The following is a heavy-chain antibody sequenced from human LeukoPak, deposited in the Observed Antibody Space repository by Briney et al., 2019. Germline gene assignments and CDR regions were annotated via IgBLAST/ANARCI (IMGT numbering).Heavy chain of an antibody. CDR3: GQDPNGNYIGAFDF. J-gene: IGHJ3*01. CDR2: ILGGGGT. Sequence: GGSLRLSCAASGLIFHNYALVWIRRAPGKGPEWVSAILGGGGTFYADAVKGRFTISRDNSKNTLYLQMNSLRAEDTATYYCGQDPNGNYIGAFDFWGRGTMVTVSS. D-gene: IGHD4-17*01. V-gene: IGHV3-23*01. CDR1: GLIFHNYA.